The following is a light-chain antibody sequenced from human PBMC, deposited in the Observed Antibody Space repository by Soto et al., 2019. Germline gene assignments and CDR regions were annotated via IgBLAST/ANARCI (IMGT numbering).Light chain of an antibody. Sequence: IQLTQSPSSLSASVGDRVTITCRASQGIRNYLAWYQQKPGKAPNLLIYLASTLQGGVPSRFSGSGSGTDFSLTISSLQPEDVATYYCQQYNDWPLTFGQGTKVDI. V-gene: IGKV1-9*01. CDR2: LAS. CDR1: QGIRNY. CDR3: QQYNDWPLT. J-gene: IGKJ1*01.